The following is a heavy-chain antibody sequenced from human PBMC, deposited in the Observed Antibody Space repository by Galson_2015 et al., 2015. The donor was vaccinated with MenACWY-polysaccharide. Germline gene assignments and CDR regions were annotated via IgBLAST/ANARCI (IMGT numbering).Heavy chain of an antibody. J-gene: IGHJ6*02. Sequence: SLRLSCAASGFTFSSYSMNWVRQAPGKGLEWVSYISSSSSTIYYADSVKGRFTISRDNAKNSLFLQMNSLRAEDTAVYYRARLHCSSTSCYPTDYYYGMDVWGQGTTVTVSS. CDR3: ARLHCSSTSCYPTDYYYGMDV. D-gene: IGHD2-2*01. V-gene: IGHV3-48*01. CDR1: GFTFSSYS. CDR2: ISSSSSTI.